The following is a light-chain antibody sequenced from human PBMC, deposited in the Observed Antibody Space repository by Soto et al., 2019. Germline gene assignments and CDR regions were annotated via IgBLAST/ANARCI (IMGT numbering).Light chain of an antibody. CDR2: EVN. J-gene: IGLJ3*02. CDR3: SSYTSRNTLV. V-gene: IGLV2-14*01. CDR1: SSDVGGYNF. Sequence: QSVLTQPASVSGSPGQSITISCTGTSSDVGGYNFVSWYQQHPGKAPKLMIYEVNKRPSGVSNRFSGSKSANTASLTISGLQAEDEADYYCSSYTSRNTLVFGGGTKVTVL.